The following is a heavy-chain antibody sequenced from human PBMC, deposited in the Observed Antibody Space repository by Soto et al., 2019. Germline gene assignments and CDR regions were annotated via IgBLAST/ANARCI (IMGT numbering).Heavy chain of an antibody. D-gene: IGHD4-4*01. Sequence: QVHLVESGGGVVQAGTSLRLSCTASGFPFTSYNFHWVRQAPGKGLEWVAVISEDGGTEYFADAVRGRFLISKDTSKNTVYLQMNSLKPEDTGTYFFARRLAPTVSALGYWGQGTLVTVSS. CDR2: ISEDGGTE. V-gene: IGHV3-30-3*01. CDR3: ARRLAPTVSALGY. J-gene: IGHJ4*02. CDR1: GFPFTSYN.